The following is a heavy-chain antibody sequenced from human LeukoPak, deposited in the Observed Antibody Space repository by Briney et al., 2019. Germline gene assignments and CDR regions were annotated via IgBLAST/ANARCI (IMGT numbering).Heavy chain of an antibody. CDR1: GYSLTSYW. Sequence: GESLKISCQVSGYSLTSYWISWVRQMPGKGLEWMGIIYPGESDTRYSPSFQGQVTISADKSTSTAYLQWSSLKASDTAMYYCARRSGGHSFDYWGQGTLVTVSS. CDR3: ARRSGGHSFDY. V-gene: IGHV5-51*01. J-gene: IGHJ4*02. CDR2: IYPGESDT. D-gene: IGHD2-15*01.